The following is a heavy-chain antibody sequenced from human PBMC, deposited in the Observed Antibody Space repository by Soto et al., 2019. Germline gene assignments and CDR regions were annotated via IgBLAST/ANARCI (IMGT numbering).Heavy chain of an antibody. Sequence: QLHLVQSGAEVKKPGASVKVSCKGSGYGFTTYGITWVRQAPGQGLEWMAWISAHNGNTDYAQNLQGRVTVTRDTSTSTAYMELRSLRSDDTAVYYCARGRYGDYWGQGALVTVSS. CDR1: GYGFTTYG. CDR3: ARGRYGDY. CDR2: ISAHNGNT. V-gene: IGHV1-18*01. D-gene: IGHD1-1*01. J-gene: IGHJ4*02.